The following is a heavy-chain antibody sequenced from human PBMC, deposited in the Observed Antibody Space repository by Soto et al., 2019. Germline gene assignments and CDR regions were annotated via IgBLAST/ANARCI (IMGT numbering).Heavy chain of an antibody. CDR2: IVVGSGNT. J-gene: IGHJ3*02. D-gene: IGHD3-10*01. V-gene: IGHV1-58*01. CDR1: GFTFTSSA. CDR3: ARELSGVRGDAFDI. Sequence: GASVKVSCKASGFTFTSSAVQWVRQARGQRLEWIGWIVVGSGNTNYAQKFQERVTITRDMSTSTAYMELSSLRSEDTAVYYCARELSGVRGDAFDIWGQGTMGTVSS.